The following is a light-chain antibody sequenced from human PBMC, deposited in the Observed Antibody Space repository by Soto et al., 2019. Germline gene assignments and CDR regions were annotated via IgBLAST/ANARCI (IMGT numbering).Light chain of an antibody. CDR3: QQYNSYSRST. CDR1: QSISSW. CDR2: KAS. J-gene: IGKJ5*01. Sequence: DTQMTQSPSTLSASVGDRVTITCRASQSISSWLAWYQQKPGKAPKLLIYKASSLESGVPSRFSGSGSGTEFTLTISSLQPDDFATYYCQQYNSYSRSTFGQGTRLEIK. V-gene: IGKV1-5*03.